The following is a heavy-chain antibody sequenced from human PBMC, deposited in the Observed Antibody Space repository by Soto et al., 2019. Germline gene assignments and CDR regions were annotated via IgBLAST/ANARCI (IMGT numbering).Heavy chain of an antibody. J-gene: IGHJ5*02. Sequence: QVQLQESGPGLVKPSQTLSLTCTVSGGSISSGGYYWSWIRQHPGKGLEWIGYIYYSGSTYYNPSLKSRVTISVDTSKNQFSLRLSSVTAADTAVYYCARGQAAAGWFDPWGQGTLVTVSS. CDR3: ARGQAAAGWFDP. CDR2: IYYSGST. D-gene: IGHD2-15*01. CDR1: GGSISSGGYY. V-gene: IGHV4-31*03.